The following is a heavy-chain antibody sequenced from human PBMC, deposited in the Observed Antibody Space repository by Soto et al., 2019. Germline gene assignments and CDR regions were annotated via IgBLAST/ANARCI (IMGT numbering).Heavy chain of an antibody. Sequence: QVQLVESGGGVVQPGRSLRLSCAASGFTFSSYAMHWVRQAPGKGLEWVAVISYDGSNKYYADSVKGRFTISRDNSKNTLSLQMNSLRAEDTAVYYCARDKGYDFWSGYYLGGDYYYYGMDVWGQGTTVTVSS. CDR1: GFTFSSYA. V-gene: IGHV3-30-3*01. D-gene: IGHD3-3*01. CDR2: ISYDGSNK. CDR3: ARDKGYDFWSGYYLGGDYYYYGMDV. J-gene: IGHJ6*02.